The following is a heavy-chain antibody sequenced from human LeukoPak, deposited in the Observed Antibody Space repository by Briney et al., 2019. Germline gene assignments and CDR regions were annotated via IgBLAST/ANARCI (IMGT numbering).Heavy chain of an antibody. CDR2: ISAYNGNT. D-gene: IGHD3-9*01. CDR3: ARVVRYFDWLPEPDAFDI. V-gene: IGHV1-18*01. CDR1: GYTFTSYG. J-gene: IGHJ3*02. Sequence: ASVKVSCKASGYTFTSYGISWVRQAPGQGLEWMGWISAYNGNTNYAQKLQGRVTMTTDTSTSTAYMELRSLRSDDTAVYYCARVVRYFDWLPEPDAFDIWGQGTMATVSS.